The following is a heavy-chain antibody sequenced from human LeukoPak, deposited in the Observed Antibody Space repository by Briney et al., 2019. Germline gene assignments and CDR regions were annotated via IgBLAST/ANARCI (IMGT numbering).Heavy chain of an antibody. V-gene: IGHV4-39*01. CDR3: ARHWVGRNPIYYYYYMDV. J-gene: IGHJ6*03. CDR1: GGSISSSSYY. D-gene: IGHD1-14*01. CDR2: IYYSGST. Sequence: PSETLSLTCTVPGGSISSSSYYWGWIRQPPGKGLEWIGSIYYSGSTYYNPSLKSRVTISVDTSKNQFSLKLSSVTAADTAVYYCARHWVGRNPIYYYYYMDVWGKGTTVTVSS.